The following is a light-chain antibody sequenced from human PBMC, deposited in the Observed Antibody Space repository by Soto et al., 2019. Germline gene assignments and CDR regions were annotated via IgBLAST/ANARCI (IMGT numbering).Light chain of an antibody. Sequence: DIPMTQSPSTLSASVGERVTITCRASQSITNWLAWYQQKPGKAPKLLIYKASSLESGVPSRFSGSGSGTEFTLTISSLQPDDFATYYCQHYNNYPVTFGQGTKLEIK. CDR3: QHYNNYPVT. V-gene: IGKV1-5*03. CDR1: QSITNW. J-gene: IGKJ2*01. CDR2: KAS.